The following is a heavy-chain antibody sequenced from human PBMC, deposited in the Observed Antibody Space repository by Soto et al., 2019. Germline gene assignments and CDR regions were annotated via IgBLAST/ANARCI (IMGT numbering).Heavy chain of an antibody. CDR2: IYHSGST. D-gene: IGHD2-15*01. Sequence: QVQLQESGPGLVKPSGTLSLTCAVSGGSISSSNWWSWVRQPPGKGLEWIGEIYHSGSTNYNPSLKSRVTISVDKAKNQFSLNLSAVTAADTAVYYCAGGYCSGGSPPPDCGMDVWGQGTTVTVSS. J-gene: IGHJ6*02. V-gene: IGHV4-4*02. CDR3: AGGYCSGGSPPPDCGMDV. CDR1: GGSISSSNW.